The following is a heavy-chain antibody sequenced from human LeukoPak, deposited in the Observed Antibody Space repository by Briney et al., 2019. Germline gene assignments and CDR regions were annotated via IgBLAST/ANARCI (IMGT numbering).Heavy chain of an antibody. CDR2: IYYSGST. CDR3: ARDSGWGVDY. Sequence: SETLSLTCTVSGGSISSYYWSWIRQPPGKGLEWIGYIYYSGSTNYNPSLKSRVTISVDASKNQFSLKLSSVTAADTAVYYCARDSGWGVDYWGQGTLVTVSS. V-gene: IGHV4-59*01. D-gene: IGHD3-16*01. J-gene: IGHJ4*02. CDR1: GGSISSYY.